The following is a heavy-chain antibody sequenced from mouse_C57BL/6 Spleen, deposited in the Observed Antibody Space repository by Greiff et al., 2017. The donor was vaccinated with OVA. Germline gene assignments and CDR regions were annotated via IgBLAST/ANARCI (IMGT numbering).Heavy chain of an antibody. CDR3: ARERGSYYGSSRGAMDY. D-gene: IGHD1-1*01. CDR1: GYTFTSYW. CDR2: IDPNSGGT. J-gene: IGHJ4*01. V-gene: IGHV1-72*01. Sequence: QVQLQQPGAELVKPGASVKLSCKASGYTFTSYWMHWVKQRPGRGLEWIGRIDPNSGGTKYNEKFKSKATLTVDKPSSPAYMQLSSLTSEDSAGYYCARERGSYYGSSRGAMDYWGQGTSVTVSS.